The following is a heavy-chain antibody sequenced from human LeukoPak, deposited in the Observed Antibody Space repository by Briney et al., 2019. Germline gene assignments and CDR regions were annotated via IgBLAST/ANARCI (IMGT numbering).Heavy chain of an antibody. V-gene: IGHV1-18*01. J-gene: IGHJ4*02. CDR3: ARAVELYYGSGGKPLSHLIDY. Sequence: ASVKVSCKASGYTFTIYGISWVRQAPGQGLEWMGWISAYNGNTNYAQKLQGRVTMTTDTSTSTAYMELRSLRSDDTAVYYCARAVELYYGSGGKPLSHLIDYWGQGTLVTVSS. D-gene: IGHD3-10*01. CDR2: ISAYNGNT. CDR1: GYTFTIYG.